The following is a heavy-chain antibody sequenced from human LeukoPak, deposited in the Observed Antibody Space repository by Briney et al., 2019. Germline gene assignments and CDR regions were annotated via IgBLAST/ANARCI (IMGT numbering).Heavy chain of an antibody. CDR3: AKEQRRVYYDSSGYYYTFGY. V-gene: IGHV3-30*18. D-gene: IGHD3-22*01. Sequence: HPGGSLRLSCAASGFTFSSYGMPWVRQAPGKGLEWVAVISYDGSNKYYADSVKGRFTISRDNSKNTLYLQMNSLRAEDTAVYHCAKEQRRVYYDSSGYYYTFGYWGQGTLVTVSS. J-gene: IGHJ4*02. CDR1: GFTFSSYG. CDR2: ISYDGSNK.